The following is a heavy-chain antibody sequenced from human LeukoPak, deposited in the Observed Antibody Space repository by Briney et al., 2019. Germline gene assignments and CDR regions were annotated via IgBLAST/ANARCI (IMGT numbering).Heavy chain of an antibody. CDR3: ARESGGSGSYYAYYYYGMDV. V-gene: IGHV3-30-3*01. Sequence: PGGSLRLSCAASGFTFSSYAMHWVRQAPGKGLEWVAVTSYDGSNKYYADSVKGRFTISRDNSKNTLYLQMNSLRAEDTAVYYCARESGGSGSYYAYYYYGMDVWGQGTTVTVSS. CDR2: TSYDGSNK. J-gene: IGHJ6*02. CDR1: GFTFSSYA. D-gene: IGHD3-10*01.